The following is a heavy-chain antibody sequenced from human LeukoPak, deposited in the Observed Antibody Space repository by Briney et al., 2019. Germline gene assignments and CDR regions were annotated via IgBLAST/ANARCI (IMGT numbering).Heavy chain of an antibody. CDR3: ARGHIVATMAAFDI. CDR2: ISAYNGNT. J-gene: IGHJ3*02. Sequence: ASVRVSCKASGYTFTSYGISWVRQAPGQGLEWMGWISAYNGNTNYAQKRQGRVTMTTDTSTSTAYTELGSLRSDDTAVYYCARGHIVATMAAFDIWGQGAMVTVSS. CDR1: GYTFTSYG. D-gene: IGHD5-12*01. V-gene: IGHV1-18*01.